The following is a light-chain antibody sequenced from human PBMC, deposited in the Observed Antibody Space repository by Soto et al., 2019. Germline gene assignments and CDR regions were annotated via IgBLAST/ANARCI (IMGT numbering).Light chain of an antibody. CDR3: SSYAGSTPYV. CDR1: SSDVGGYNY. Sequence: QSVLTQPPSASGSPGQSVTISCTGTSSDVGGYNYVSWYQQHPGKVPKLMIYEVTKWPSGVPDRFSGSKSGNTASLTVSGLQAEDEADYYCSSYAGSTPYVFGTGTKVTVL. V-gene: IGLV2-8*01. CDR2: EVT. J-gene: IGLJ1*01.